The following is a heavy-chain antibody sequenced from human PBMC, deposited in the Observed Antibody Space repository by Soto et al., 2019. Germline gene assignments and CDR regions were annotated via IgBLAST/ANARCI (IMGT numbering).Heavy chain of an antibody. Sequence: QVQLVESGGGVVQPGRSLRLSCAASGFTFSSYGMHWVRQAPGKGLEWVAVISYDGSNKYYADSVKGRFTISRDNSKNTLYLQMNSLRAEDTGVYYCAKDNEVKVAALDGMDVWGQGTTVTGSS. V-gene: IGHV3-30*18. CDR2: ISYDGSNK. CDR3: AKDNEVKVAALDGMDV. D-gene: IGHD6-13*01. CDR1: GFTFSSYG. J-gene: IGHJ6*02.